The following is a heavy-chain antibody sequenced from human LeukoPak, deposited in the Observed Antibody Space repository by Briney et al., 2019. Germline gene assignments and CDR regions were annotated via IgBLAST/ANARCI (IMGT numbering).Heavy chain of an antibody. V-gene: IGHV1-46*01. Sequence: ASVKVSCTASGYTFTSYYMHWVRQAPGQGLEWMGIINPSGGSTSYAQKFQGRVTMTRDMSTSTVYMELSSLRSEDTAVYYCARTGGGTAMAPDAFDIWGQGTMVTVSS. CDR2: INPSGGST. CDR1: GYTFTSYY. D-gene: IGHD5-18*01. J-gene: IGHJ3*02. CDR3: ARTGGGTAMAPDAFDI.